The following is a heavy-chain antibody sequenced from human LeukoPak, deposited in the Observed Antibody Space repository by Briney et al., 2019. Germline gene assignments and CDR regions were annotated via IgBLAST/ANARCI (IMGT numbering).Heavy chain of an antibody. CDR2: INPRSGGT. J-gene: IGHJ5*02. D-gene: IGHD6-6*01. Sequence: GASVKVSRKASGFTFIDYYMHWVRQAPGQGLEWMGRINPRSGGTNYAQKFQDRVTMTRDTSISTAYMELSRLKFDDTAVFYCARGSVSSGDWFDPWGQGTLVTVSS. CDR3: ARGSVSSGDWFDP. V-gene: IGHV1-2*06. CDR1: GFTFIDYY.